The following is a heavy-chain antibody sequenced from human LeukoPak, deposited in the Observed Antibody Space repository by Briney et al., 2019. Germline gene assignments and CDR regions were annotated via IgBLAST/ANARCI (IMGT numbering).Heavy chain of an antibody. Sequence: PGGSLRLSCAASGFTFSGSAMHWVRQASGKGLEWVGRIRSKANSYATAYAASVKGRFTISRDDSKNTAYLQMNSLKTEDTAVYYCTRHGGSVKSVDYWGQGALVTVSS. D-gene: IGHD3-10*01. CDR1: GFTFSGSA. V-gene: IGHV3-73*01. CDR2: IRSKANSYAT. CDR3: TRHGGSVKSVDY. J-gene: IGHJ4*02.